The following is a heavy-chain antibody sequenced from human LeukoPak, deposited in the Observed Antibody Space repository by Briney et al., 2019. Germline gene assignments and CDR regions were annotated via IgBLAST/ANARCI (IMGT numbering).Heavy chain of an antibody. D-gene: IGHD3-3*02. CDR1: GYTFTSYA. CDR2: INTNTGNP. CDR3: ARLAPLIYAFDI. J-gene: IGHJ3*02. Sequence: ASVTVSCKASGYTFTSYAMNWLRLAPAHGIEWMGWINTNTGNPTYAQGFTGRFVFSLDTSVSTAYLQISSLKAEDTAVYYCARLAPLIYAFDIWGQGTMVTVSS. V-gene: IGHV7-4-1*02.